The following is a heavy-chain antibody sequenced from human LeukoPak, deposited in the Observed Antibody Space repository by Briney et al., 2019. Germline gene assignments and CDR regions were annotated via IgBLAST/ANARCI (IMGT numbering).Heavy chain of an antibody. D-gene: IGHD3-9*01. CDR1: GGSVSDYY. J-gene: IGHJ5*02. Sequence: SETLSLTCTISGGSVSDYYWSWIRQSPGKGLEWIGYIYHTGSTSYSPSLKSRVTISADTSKNQFSLKLSSVTAADTAVYYCARVNYDILTGERFDPWGQGTLVTVSS. CDR2: IYHTGST. CDR3: ARVNYDILTGERFDP. V-gene: IGHV4-59*02.